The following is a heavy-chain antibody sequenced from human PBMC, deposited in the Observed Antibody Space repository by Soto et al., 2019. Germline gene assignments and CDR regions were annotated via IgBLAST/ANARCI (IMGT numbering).Heavy chain of an antibody. V-gene: IGHV4-39*01. CDR2: IYYSGST. CDR1: GGSISSSSYY. J-gene: IGHJ4*02. D-gene: IGHD6-13*01. Sequence: ASETLSLTCTVSGGSISSSSYYWGWIRQPPGKGLEWIGSIYYSGSTYYNPSLKSRVTISVDTSKNQFSLKLSSVTAADTAVYYCARYSSSLRIIFDYWGQGTLVTVSS. CDR3: ARYSSSLRIIFDY.